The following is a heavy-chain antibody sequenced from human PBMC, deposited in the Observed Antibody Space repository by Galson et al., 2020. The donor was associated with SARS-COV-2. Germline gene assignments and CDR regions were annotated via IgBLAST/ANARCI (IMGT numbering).Heavy chain of an antibody. Sequence: SGPTLVKPPQTLTLTCTFSGFSLSTSGVGVGWIRQPPGKALEWLALIYWDDDKRYSPSLKSRLTITKDTSKNQVVLTMTNMDPVDTATYYCAHRLTTVTTNYFDYWGQGTLVTVSS. CDR2: IYWDDDK. V-gene: IGHV2-5*02. CDR3: AHRLTTVTTNYFDY. J-gene: IGHJ4*02. CDR1: GFSLSTSGVG. D-gene: IGHD4-17*01.